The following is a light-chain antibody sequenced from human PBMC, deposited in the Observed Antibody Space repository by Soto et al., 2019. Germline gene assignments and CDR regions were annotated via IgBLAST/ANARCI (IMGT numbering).Light chain of an antibody. V-gene: IGLV2-14*01. CDR1: SGDVGGYYY. CDR3: SSYTAGGTI. CDR2: EVS. Sequence: QSALTQPASVSGSPGQSITISCTGTSGDVGGYYYVSWYQQLPGKAPKLMISEVSNRPSGVSNRFSGSKSGNTASLTISGLQAEEEADYYCSSYTAGGTIFGTGTKVTVL. J-gene: IGLJ1*01.